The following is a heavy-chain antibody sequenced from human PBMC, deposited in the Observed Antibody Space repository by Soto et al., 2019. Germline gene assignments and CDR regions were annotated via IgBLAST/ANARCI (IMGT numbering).Heavy chain of an antibody. V-gene: IGHV3-15*07. D-gene: IGHD2-15*01. Sequence: EVQLVESGGGWVKPGGSLRLSCVASGFSITNAWMNWVRQAPGKGLEWVGRIKRKIDGETTDYAAPVKGRFTISRDDSKNMLYLQMNSLKADDTALYYCTTGSVEGVWGQGTTVTVSS. CDR1: GFSITNAW. CDR3: TTGSVEGV. J-gene: IGHJ6*02. CDR2: IKRKIDGETT.